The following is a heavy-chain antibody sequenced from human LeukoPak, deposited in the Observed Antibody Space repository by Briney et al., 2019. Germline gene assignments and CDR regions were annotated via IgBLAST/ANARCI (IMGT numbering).Heavy chain of an antibody. D-gene: IGHD3-22*01. Sequence: GGSLRLSCVVSGFTSSTYAMSWVRQAPGRGLEWVSYISSSGSTIYYADSVKGRFTISRDNAKNSLYLQMNSLRAEDTAVHYCARGIDYYDSSGYYFGYWGQGTLVTVSS. CDR1: GFTSSTYA. V-gene: IGHV3-11*01. CDR2: ISSSGSTI. CDR3: ARGIDYYDSSGYYFGY. J-gene: IGHJ4*02.